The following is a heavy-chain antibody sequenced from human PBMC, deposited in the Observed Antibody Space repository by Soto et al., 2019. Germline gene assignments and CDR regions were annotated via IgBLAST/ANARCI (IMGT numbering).Heavy chain of an antibody. J-gene: IGHJ4*02. CDR3: ANALLYPSVRFDY. V-gene: IGHV3-23*01. CDR2: ISGSGGST. CDR1: GFTFSSYA. Sequence: EVQLLESGGGLVQPGGSLRLSCAASGFTFSSYAMSWVRQAPGKGLEWVSAISGSGGSTYYADSVKGRFTISRDNSKNTLYLQMNSLRAEDTVVYYCANALLYPSVRFDYWGQGTLVTVSS. D-gene: IGHD3-3*01.